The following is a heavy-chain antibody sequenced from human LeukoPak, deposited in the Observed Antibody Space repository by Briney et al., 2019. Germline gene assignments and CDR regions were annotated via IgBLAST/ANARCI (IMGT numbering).Heavy chain of an antibody. CDR1: GCPISSSSYY. CDR2: SYYSGST. V-gene: IGHV4-39*07. Sequence: SETLSLTCTVSGCPISSSSYYWGWIRQPPGKGLEWIGSSYYSGSTYYNPSLNSRVTISVDTSKNQFSLKLSSVTAADTAVYYCARTRYSSSSTSFDYWGQGTLVTVSS. CDR3: ARTRYSSSSTSFDY. D-gene: IGHD6-6*01. J-gene: IGHJ4*02.